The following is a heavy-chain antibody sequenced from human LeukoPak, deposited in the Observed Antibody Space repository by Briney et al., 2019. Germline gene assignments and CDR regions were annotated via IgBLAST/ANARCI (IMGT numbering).Heavy chain of an antibody. J-gene: IGHJ4*02. CDR2: INHSGST. D-gene: IGHD6-19*01. CDR1: GGSFSGYY. V-gene: IGHV4-34*01. Sequence: KPSETLSLTCAVYGGSFSGYYWSWIRQPPGKGLEWIGEINHSGSTNYNPSLKSRVTISVDTSKNQFSLKLSSVTAADTAVYYCARYSGWYGQYYFDYWGQGTLVTVSS. CDR3: ARYSGWYGQYYFDY.